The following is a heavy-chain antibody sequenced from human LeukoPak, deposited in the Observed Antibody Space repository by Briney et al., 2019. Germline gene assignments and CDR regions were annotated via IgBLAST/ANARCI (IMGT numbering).Heavy chain of an antibody. D-gene: IGHD2-21*01. J-gene: IGHJ2*01. CDR2: ILPDDSDT. Sequence: GESLKISCKGSGYNFANSWIGWVRQMPGKGPQWMGLILPDDSDTRHSPSFRGQVTLSVDKSISTAYLQWGSLKASESAMYYCARPVIGDDEGWYFDLWGRGTLVTVSS. CDR1: GYNFANSW. CDR3: ARPVIGDDEGWYFDL. V-gene: IGHV5-51*01.